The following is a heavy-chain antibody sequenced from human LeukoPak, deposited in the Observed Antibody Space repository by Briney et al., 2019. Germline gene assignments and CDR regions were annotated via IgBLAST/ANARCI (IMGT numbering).Heavy chain of an antibody. D-gene: IGHD2/OR15-2a*01. J-gene: IGHJ4*02. CDR3: TRHTERNSD. V-gene: IGHV3-73*01. CDR2: IRTKPNTYAT. CDR1: GFAFSDST. Sequence: GGSLRLSCAASGFAFSDSTMHWVRQASGKGLEWVGRIRTKPNTYATAYAASVKGRFTISRDDSKNTAYLQMNSLKTDDTAVYYCTRHTERNSDWGQGTLVTVSS.